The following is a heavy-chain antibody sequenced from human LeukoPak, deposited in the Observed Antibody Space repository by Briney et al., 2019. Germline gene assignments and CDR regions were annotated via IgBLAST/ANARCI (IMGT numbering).Heavy chain of an antibody. CDR2: IDPSDSYT. D-gene: IGHD2-21*02. CDR1: GYRFTSYW. J-gene: IGHJ3*02. V-gene: IGHV5-10-1*01. Sequence: GESLKISCKGSGYRFTSYWISWVRQMPGKGVEGVGRIDPSDSYTNYSPSFQGHVTITADKSIRPAYLQWTSLKASDTAMYYCARRALPPAYCGGDCFDAFDIWGEGTMVTVSS. CDR3: ARRALPPAYCGGDCFDAFDI.